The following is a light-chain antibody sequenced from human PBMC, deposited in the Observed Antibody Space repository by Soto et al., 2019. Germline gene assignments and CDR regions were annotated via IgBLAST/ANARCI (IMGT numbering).Light chain of an antibody. CDR3: QQYKSYSVNA. J-gene: IGKJ2*01. Sequence: DIQMTQSPYTLSASVGDRVTITCRASQSISGWLAWYQQKPGKAPKLLIYDASSLESGVPSRFSGSGSGTEFSLTISRLQPDDFATYYCQQYKSYSVNAFGQGTKLDIK. V-gene: IGKV1-5*01. CDR1: QSISGW. CDR2: DAS.